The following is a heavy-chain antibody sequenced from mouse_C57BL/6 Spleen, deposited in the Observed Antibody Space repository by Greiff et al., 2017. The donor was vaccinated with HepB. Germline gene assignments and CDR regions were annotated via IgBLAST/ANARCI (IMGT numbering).Heavy chain of an antibody. CDR2: IHPNSGST. V-gene: IGHV1-64*01. J-gene: IGHJ1*03. CDR3: AIGTKGYFDV. Sequence: QVQLKQPGAELVKPGASVKLSCKASGYTFTSYWMHWVKQRPGQGLEWIGMIHPNSGSTNYNEKFKSKATLTVDKSSSTAYMQLSSLTSEDSAVYYCAIGTKGYFDVWGTGTTVTVSS. D-gene: IGHD1-1*01. CDR1: GYTFTSYW.